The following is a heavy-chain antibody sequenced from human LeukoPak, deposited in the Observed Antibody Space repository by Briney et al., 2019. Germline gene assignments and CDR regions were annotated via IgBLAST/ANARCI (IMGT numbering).Heavy chain of an antibody. Sequence: GGSLRLSCAASGFTFSSYWMNWARQAPGKGLEWVASINHNGNVNYYVDSVKGRFTISRDNAKNTLYLQMNSLRAEDTAVYYCVRDLGGRSGHWGQGTLVTVSS. CDR1: GFTFSSYW. V-gene: IGHV3-7*01. J-gene: IGHJ4*02. D-gene: IGHD1-26*01. CDR3: VRDLGGRSGH. CDR2: INHNGNVN.